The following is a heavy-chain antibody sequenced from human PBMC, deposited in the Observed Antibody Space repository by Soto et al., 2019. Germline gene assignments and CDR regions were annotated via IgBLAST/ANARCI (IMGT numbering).Heavy chain of an antibody. D-gene: IGHD5-18*01. CDR2: INPNSGGT. CDR1: GYTFTGYY. Sequence: ASVKVSCKASGYTFTGYYMHWVRQAPGQGLEWMGWINPNSGGTNYAQKFQGWVTMTRDTSISTAYMELSRLRSDDTAVYYCARDRGYSYGSYYYYYGMDVWGQGTTVTV. J-gene: IGHJ6*02. CDR3: ARDRGYSYGSYYYYYGMDV. V-gene: IGHV1-2*04.